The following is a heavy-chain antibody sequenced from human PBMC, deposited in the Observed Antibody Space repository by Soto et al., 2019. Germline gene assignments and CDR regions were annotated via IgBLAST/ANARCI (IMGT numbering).Heavy chain of an antibody. CDR3: ARLSLQYYYDSREDPSFDY. CDR2: ISAYNGKT. V-gene: IGHV1-18*04. CDR1: GYTFTSYG. D-gene: IGHD3-22*01. J-gene: IGHJ4*02. Sequence: ASVKVSCKASGYTFTSYGISWVRQAPGQGLEWMGWISAYNGKTDYAQKLQGRVTMTTDTSASTAYMELRSLRSDDTAVYYCARLSLQYYYDSREDPSFDYWGQGTLVTVSS.